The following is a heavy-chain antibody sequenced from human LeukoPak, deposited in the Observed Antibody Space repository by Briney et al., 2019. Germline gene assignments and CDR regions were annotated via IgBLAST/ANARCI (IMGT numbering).Heavy chain of an antibody. J-gene: IGHJ4*02. CDR2: IYSGGST. CDR1: GFTVSSNY. CDR3: ARVSSDSSGWYHFDY. V-gene: IGHV3-53*01. Sequence: GGSLRLSCAASGFTVSSNYMSWVRQAPGKGLEWVSVIYSGGSTYYADSVKGRFTISRDNSKNTLYLQMNSLRAEDTAVYYCARVSSDSSGWYHFDYWGQGTLVTVSS. D-gene: IGHD6-19*01.